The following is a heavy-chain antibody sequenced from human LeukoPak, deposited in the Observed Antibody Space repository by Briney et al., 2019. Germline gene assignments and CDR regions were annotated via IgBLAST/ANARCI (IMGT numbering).Heavy chain of an antibody. D-gene: IGHD1-1*01. CDR1: GGSISSGDYS. CDR3: ARDTGNGDAFDI. V-gene: IGHV4-30-2*01. Sequence: SQTLSLTCAVSGGSISSGDYSWSWIRQPPGKGLEWIGYIYHSGSTYYNPSLKSRVTISVDTSKNQFSLKLSSVTAADTAVYYCARDTGNGDAFDIWGQGTMVTVSS. J-gene: IGHJ3*02. CDR2: IYHSGST.